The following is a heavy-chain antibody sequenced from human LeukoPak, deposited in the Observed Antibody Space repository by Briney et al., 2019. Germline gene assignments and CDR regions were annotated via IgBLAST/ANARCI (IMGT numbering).Heavy chain of an antibody. V-gene: IGHV1-69*04. D-gene: IGHD5-18*01. CDR2: IIPVLNIT. CDR1: GGTFSSSA. Sequence: SVKVSCKTSGGTFSSSAITWVRQAPGQGLEWMGRIIPVLNITTYAQKFQGSVTITADTSTSTVYMELSGLRSEETAVYYCARDQGLTAPPPYGLDVWGQGTTVIVSS. CDR3: ARDQGLTAPPPYGLDV. J-gene: IGHJ6*02.